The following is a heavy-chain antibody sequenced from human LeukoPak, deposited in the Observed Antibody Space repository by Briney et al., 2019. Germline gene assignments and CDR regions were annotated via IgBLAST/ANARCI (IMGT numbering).Heavy chain of an antibody. V-gene: IGHV3-21*01. CDR2: ISSSSYI. J-gene: IGHJ4*02. CDR1: GFTFSSYA. CDR3: ARGRRTIVVVPAAIKL. D-gene: IGHD2-2*01. Sequence: GGSLRLSCAASGFTFSSYAMSWVRQAPGKGLEWVSSISSSSYIYYADSVKGRFTISRDNAKNSLYLQMNSLRAEDTAVYYCARGRRTIVVVPAAIKLWGQGTLVTVSS.